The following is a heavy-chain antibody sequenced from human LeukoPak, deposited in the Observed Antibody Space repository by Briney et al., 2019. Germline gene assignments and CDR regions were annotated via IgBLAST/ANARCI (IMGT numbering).Heavy chain of an antibody. CDR2: ITRSGSNL. Sequence: GGSLRLSCAASGLTFTSSDFNWIRQAPGKGLEWLSTITRSGSNLYYADSVKGRFTTSRDDAKDSVYLQMESLRVEDTAIYYCARNFDSWGQGTLVTVSS. CDR3: ARNFDS. J-gene: IGHJ4*02. V-gene: IGHV3-21*01. CDR1: GLTFTSSD.